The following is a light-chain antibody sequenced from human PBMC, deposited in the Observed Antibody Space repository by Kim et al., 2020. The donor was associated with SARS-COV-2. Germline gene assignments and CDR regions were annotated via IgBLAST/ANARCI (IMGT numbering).Light chain of an antibody. Sequence: SYELTQPPSVSVSPGQTASITCSGDKLGEKYACWFQQKPGQSPVLVIYQDDKRPSGISERFSGSNSGNTATLTISGTQAMDEADYYCQAWDSSTAVFGGG. J-gene: IGLJ2*01. CDR1: KLGEKY. CDR2: QDD. V-gene: IGLV3-1*01. CDR3: QAWDSSTAV.